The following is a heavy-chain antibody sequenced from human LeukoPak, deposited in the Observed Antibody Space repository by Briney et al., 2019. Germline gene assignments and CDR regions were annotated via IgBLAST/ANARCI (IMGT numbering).Heavy chain of an antibody. CDR2: ISGSGSTI. CDR3: AREVGYCSSTSCRDAFDI. Sequence: GGSLRLSCAASGFTFSSYEMNWVRQAPGKGLEWVSYISGSGSTIYSADSVKGRFIISRDNAKNSLYLQMNSLRAEDTAIYYCAREVGYCSSTSCRDAFDIWGQGTMVTVSS. J-gene: IGHJ3*02. V-gene: IGHV3-48*03. D-gene: IGHD2-2*01. CDR1: GFTFSSYE.